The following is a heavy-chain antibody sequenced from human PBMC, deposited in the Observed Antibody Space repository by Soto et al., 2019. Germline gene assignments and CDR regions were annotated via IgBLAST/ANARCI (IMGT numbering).Heavy chain of an antibody. CDR3: ARDRDYYGSGSYYNEARGGAFDI. J-gene: IGHJ3*02. CDR2: IYYSGST. D-gene: IGHD3-10*01. CDR1: GGSISSYY. Sequence: QVQLQESGPGLVKPSETLSLTCTVSGGSISSYYWSWIRQPPGKGLEWIGYIYYSGSTNYNPSLKSRVTISVDTSKNQFSLKLSSVTAADTAVYYCARDRDYYGSGSYYNEARGGAFDIWGQGTMVTVSS. V-gene: IGHV4-59*01.